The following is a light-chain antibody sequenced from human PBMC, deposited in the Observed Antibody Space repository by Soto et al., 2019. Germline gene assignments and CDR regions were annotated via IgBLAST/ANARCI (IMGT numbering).Light chain of an antibody. CDR3: QQSYRSRIS. CDR2: AAS. Sequence: DIQMTQSPSSLSASVGDRVTITCRASQSISYYLNWYQQKPGKAPKLLIYAASSLQSGVPSRFSGSGSGTDFTLTISSLQPEDFATYYCQQSYRSRISFGPGTKVDIK. CDR1: QSISYY. J-gene: IGKJ3*01. V-gene: IGKV1-39*01.